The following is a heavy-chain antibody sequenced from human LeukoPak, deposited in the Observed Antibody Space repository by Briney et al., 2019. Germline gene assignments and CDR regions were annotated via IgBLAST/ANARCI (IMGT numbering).Heavy chain of an antibody. CDR3: ARVESITDYYYYGMDV. D-gene: IGHD3-10*01. J-gene: IGHJ6*02. CDR2: IWYDGSNE. V-gene: IGHV3-33*01. CDR1: GFTFSSYG. Sequence: GGSLRLSCAASGFTFSSYGMHWVRQAPGKGLEWVAVIWYDGSNEYYADSVKGRFTISRDNSKNTLYLQMNSLRAEDTAVYYCARVESITDYYYYGMDVWGQGTTVTVSS.